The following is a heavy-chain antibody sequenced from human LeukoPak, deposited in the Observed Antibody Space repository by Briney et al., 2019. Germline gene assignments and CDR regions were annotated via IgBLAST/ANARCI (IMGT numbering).Heavy chain of an antibody. V-gene: IGHV3-15*01. Sequence: GGTLKLSCAASGFTFSTYGMSWVRQAPGKGLEWVGRIKSKTDGGTTDYAAPVKGRFTISRDDSKNTLYLQMNSLKTEDTAVYYCTTDHNYYFYYMDVWGKGTTVTVSS. CDR2: IKSKTDGGTT. J-gene: IGHJ6*03. CDR1: GFTFSTYG. CDR3: TTDHNYYFYYMDV.